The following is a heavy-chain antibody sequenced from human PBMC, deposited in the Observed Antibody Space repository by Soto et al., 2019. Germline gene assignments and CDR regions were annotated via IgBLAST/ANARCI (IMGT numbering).Heavy chain of an antibody. J-gene: IGHJ4*03. CDR2: IIPIFNST. D-gene: IGHD3-16*01. CDR1: GGSFSNYY. CDR3: AREGPGNQAGYNGLVSLGN. V-gene: IGHV1-69*06. Sequence: ASVKVSCKVSGGSFSNYYISWVRQAPGHGLEWLGRIIPIFNSTKYAQSFQGRVTITADKSTSTASLELSSLRSDDTAVYYCAREGPGNQAGYNGLVSLGNWGQGTLVTVSS.